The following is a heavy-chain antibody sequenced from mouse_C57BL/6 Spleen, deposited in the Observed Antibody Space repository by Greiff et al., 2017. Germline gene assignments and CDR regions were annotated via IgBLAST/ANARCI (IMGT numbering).Heavy chain of an antibody. V-gene: IGHV14-3*01. Sequence: VQLQQSVAELVRPGASVKLSCTASGFNIKNTYMHWVKQRPEQGLEWIGRIDPANGNTKYAPKFKGKATITADTSSNTAFLGLRSLTSEDSAIYYCARGGYDMNYYAMDYWGQGTSVTVSS. CDR3: ARGGYDMNYYAMDY. D-gene: IGHD2-2*01. J-gene: IGHJ4*01. CDR2: IDPANGNT. CDR1: GFNIKNTY.